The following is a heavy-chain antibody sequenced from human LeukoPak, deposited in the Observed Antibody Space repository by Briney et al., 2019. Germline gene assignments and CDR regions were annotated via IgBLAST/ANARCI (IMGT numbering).Heavy chain of an antibody. CDR1: GFTFSSYS. V-gene: IGHV3-21*01. Sequence: GGSLRLSCAASGFTFSSYSMTWVRQAPGKGLEWVSSISSSSYIYYADSVKGRFTISRDNAKNSLYLQMNSLRAEDTAVYYCARGQADYGDYVFDYWGQGTLVTVSS. CDR3: ARGQADYGDYVFDY. D-gene: IGHD4-17*01. J-gene: IGHJ4*02. CDR2: ISSSSYI.